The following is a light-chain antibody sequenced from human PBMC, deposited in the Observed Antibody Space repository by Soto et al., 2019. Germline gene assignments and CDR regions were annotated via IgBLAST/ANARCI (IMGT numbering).Light chain of an antibody. CDR3: MQALQTPIT. Sequence: DVVMTQTPLSLSVAPGRPASISCKSSQSLLHITGETFLFWYLQKQGQSPQLMIYLGSNRASGVPDRFSGSGSGTDCTLKISRVEAEDVGVYYCMQALQTPITLGQGTRLEIK. V-gene: IGKV2-28*01. CDR2: LGS. CDR1: QSLLHITGETF. J-gene: IGKJ5*01.